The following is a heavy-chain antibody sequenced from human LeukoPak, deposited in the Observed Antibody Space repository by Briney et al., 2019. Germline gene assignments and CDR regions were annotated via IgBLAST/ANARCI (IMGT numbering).Heavy chain of an antibody. CDR1: GYTFTSYF. CDR2: VNPSGGST. D-gene: IGHD7-27*01. Sequence: GASVKVSCNASGYTFTSYFMHWVRQAPGQGLEWMGLVNPSGGSTNYAQKFQGRVTMTRDMSTSTVFMELDSLRSEDTAVYYCARGPGDLGDYWGQGTLVTVSS. CDR3: ARGPGDLGDY. J-gene: IGHJ4*02. V-gene: IGHV1-46*01.